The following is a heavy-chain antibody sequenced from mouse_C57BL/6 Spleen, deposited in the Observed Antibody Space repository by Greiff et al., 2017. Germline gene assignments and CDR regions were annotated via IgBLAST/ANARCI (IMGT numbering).Heavy chain of an antibody. CDR1: GYTFTSYW. Sequence: VQLQQPGAELVKPGASVKLSCKASGYTFTSYWMHWVKQRPGQGLEWIGMIHPNSGSTNYNEKFKSKATLTVDKSSSTAYMQLISLTSEDSAVYYCARVGLARYFDVWGTGTTVTVSS. D-gene: IGHD6-1*01. V-gene: IGHV1-64*01. CDR3: ARVGLARYFDV. CDR2: IHPNSGST. J-gene: IGHJ1*03.